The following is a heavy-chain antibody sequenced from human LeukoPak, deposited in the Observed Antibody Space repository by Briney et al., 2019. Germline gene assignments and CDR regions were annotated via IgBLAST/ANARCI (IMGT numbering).Heavy chain of an antibody. Sequence: SETLSLTCTVSGGSISTYYWSWIRQPPGKGLEWIGYIHYSGTTNYNPSLKNRVTILLDTSKNQFSLNLSSVTAADTAVYYCARMGGYSGYATHWGQGTLVTVSS. CDR1: GGSISTYY. V-gene: IGHV4-59*08. CDR3: ARMGGYSGYATH. D-gene: IGHD5-12*01. J-gene: IGHJ4*02. CDR2: IHYSGTT.